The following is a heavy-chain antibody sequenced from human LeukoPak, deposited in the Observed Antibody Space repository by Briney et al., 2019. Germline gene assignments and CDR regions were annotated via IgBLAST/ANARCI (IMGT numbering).Heavy chain of an antibody. CDR3: ASGPLIAVAAPFDY. J-gene: IGHJ4*02. D-gene: IGHD6-19*01. V-gene: IGHV4-39*01. CDR1: GGSISSSSYY. CDR2: IYYSGST. Sequence: SETLSLTCTVSGGSISSSSYYWGWIRQPPGKGLEWIGSIYYSGSTYYNPSLKSRVTISVDTSKNQFSLKLSSVPAADTAVYYCASGPLIAVAAPFDYWGQGTLVTVSS.